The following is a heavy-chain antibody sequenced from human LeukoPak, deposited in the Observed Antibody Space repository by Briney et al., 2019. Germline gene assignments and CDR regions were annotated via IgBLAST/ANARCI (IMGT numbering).Heavy chain of an antibody. CDR2: ISSSSSYI. J-gene: IGHJ6*04. Sequence: GGSLRLSCAASGFTFGSYSMNWVRQAPGKGLEWVSSISSSSSYIYYADSVKGRFTISRDNAKNSLYLQMNSLRAEDTAVYYCARGSAAGTGGYYYGMDVWGKGTTVTVSS. D-gene: IGHD6-13*01. V-gene: IGHV3-21*01. CDR3: ARGSAAGTGGYYYGMDV. CDR1: GFTFGSYS.